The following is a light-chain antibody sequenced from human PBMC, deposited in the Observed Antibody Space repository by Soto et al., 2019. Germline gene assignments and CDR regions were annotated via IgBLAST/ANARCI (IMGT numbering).Light chain of an antibody. CDR1: QSVSSSN. Sequence: EIVLTQSPGTLSLSPGARVTLSCRASQSVSSSNLAWYQQKPGQAPRLLIYGASSRATGIPDRFSGGGSGTDFTLTISRLEPEDFVVYYCQQYGNSPYTFGQGTKLEIK. V-gene: IGKV3-20*01. CDR3: QQYGNSPYT. CDR2: GAS. J-gene: IGKJ2*01.